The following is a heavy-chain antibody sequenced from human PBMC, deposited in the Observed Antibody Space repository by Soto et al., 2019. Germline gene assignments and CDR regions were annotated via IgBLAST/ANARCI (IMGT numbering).Heavy chain of an antibody. CDR1: GFTFSSYS. V-gene: IGHV3-48*02. J-gene: IGHJ4*02. Sequence: EVQLVESGGGLVQPGGSLRLSCAASGFTFSSYSMNWVRQAPGKGLEWVSYISSSSSTIYYADSVKGRFTISRDNAKNSLYLQMNSLRDEDTAVDYCARGGEYCGGDCYGYWGQGTLVTVSS. D-gene: IGHD2-21*01. CDR2: ISSSSSTI. CDR3: ARGGEYCGGDCYGY.